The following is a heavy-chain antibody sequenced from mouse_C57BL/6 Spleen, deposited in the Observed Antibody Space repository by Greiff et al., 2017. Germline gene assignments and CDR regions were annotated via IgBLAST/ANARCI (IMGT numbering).Heavy chain of an antibody. J-gene: IGHJ2*01. V-gene: IGHV14-2*01. Sequence: EVQLQQSGAELVKPGASVKLSCTASGFNIKDYYMHWVKQRPEQGLEWIGRIDPEDGETKYATKFQGKATITADTSSNTAYLQLSSLTSEDTAVYYCARSYFDYWGQGTTLTVSS. CDR1: GFNIKDYY. CDR3: ARSYFDY. CDR2: IDPEDGET.